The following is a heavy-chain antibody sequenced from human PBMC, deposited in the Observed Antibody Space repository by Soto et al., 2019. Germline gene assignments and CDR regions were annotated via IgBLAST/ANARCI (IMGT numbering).Heavy chain of an antibody. CDR1: GFTFSSYG. V-gene: IGHV3-30*02. J-gene: IGHJ4*02. Sequence: PGGSLRLSCAASGFTFSSYGMHWVRQAPGKGLEWVAVIWYDGSNKYYADSVKGRFTISRDNSKNTLYLQMNSLRAEDTALYYCAKDTYSSSWKYYFDYWGQGTLVTVSS. D-gene: IGHD6-13*01. CDR3: AKDTYSSSWKYYFDY. CDR2: IWYDGSNK.